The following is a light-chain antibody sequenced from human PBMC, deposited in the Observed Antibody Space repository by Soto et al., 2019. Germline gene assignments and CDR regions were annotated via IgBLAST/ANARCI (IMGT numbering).Light chain of an antibody. J-gene: IGLJ3*02. CDR3: LLSYGPPWV. V-gene: IGLV7-46*01. CDR2: DTS. Sequence: QSVVTQEPSLTVSPGGTVTLTCVSDTGAVTGTHWPYWIQQRPGQAPRTLIYDTSTKPSWTPARFSGSLLGGKAALTLSGAQPEDEADYYCLLSYGPPWVFGGGTKLTVL. CDR1: TGAVTGTHW.